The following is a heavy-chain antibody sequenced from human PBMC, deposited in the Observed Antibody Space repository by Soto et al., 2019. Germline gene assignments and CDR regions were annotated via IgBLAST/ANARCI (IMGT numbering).Heavy chain of an antibody. CDR1: DGSIGSVE. D-gene: IGHD2-2*01. J-gene: IGHJ5*02. CDR2: VFHSGGT. CDR3: ARHHAS. V-gene: IGHV4-59*08. Sequence: SETLALTCTVGDGSIGSVECSWIRQPPGKGLPWLGYVFHSGGTNYNPSLKSRVAISVAPSKNQFSLKLSSVTAADTAVYYCARHHASWGQGTLVPVSS.